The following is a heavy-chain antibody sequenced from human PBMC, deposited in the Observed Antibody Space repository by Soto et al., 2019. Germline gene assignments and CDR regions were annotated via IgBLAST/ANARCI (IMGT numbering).Heavy chain of an antibody. CDR2: IYWDDDT. Sequence: QITLKESGPTLVKPTQTLTLTCTFSGFSLSTSGVGVGWIRQPPGKALEWLALIYWDDDTRYSPSLKSRLTITKDTSKNHVVLTMTNMDPVDTATYYCAHGYHGSGRGWFDPWGQGTLVTVSS. CDR1: GFSLSTSGVG. D-gene: IGHD3-10*01. V-gene: IGHV2-5*02. CDR3: AHGYHGSGRGWFDP. J-gene: IGHJ5*02.